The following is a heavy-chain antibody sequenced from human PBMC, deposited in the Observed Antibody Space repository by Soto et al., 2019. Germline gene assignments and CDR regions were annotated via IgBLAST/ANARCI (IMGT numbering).Heavy chain of an antibody. V-gene: IGHV4-34*01. J-gene: IGHJ4*02. D-gene: IGHD3-10*01. Sequence: SETLSLTCAVYGGSFSGYYWSWIRQPPGKGLEWIGEINNSGSTNYNPSLKSRVTISVDTSKNQFSLKLSSVSSADTAVYYCARAFGESFDYWGQGTLVTVSS. CDR3: ARAFGESFDY. CDR1: GGSFSGYY. CDR2: INNSGST.